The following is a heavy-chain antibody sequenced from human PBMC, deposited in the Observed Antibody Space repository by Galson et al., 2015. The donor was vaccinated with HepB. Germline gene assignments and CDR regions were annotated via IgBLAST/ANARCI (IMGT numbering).Heavy chain of an antibody. CDR1: GFTFSSYA. CDR3: AKGQTLIPKMYYFDY. Sequence: SLRLSCAASGFTFSSYAMSWVRQAPGKGLEWVSAISGSGGSTYYADSVKGRFTISRDNSKNTLYLQMNSLRAEDTAVYYCAKGQTLIPKMYYFDYWGQGTLVTVSS. CDR2: ISGSGGST. D-gene: IGHD2-21*01. V-gene: IGHV3-23*01. J-gene: IGHJ4*02.